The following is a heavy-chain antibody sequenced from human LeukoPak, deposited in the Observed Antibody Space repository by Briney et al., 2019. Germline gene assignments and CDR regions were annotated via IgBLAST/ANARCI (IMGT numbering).Heavy chain of an antibody. CDR3: ARGPEWYQLLFYYYYYMDV. CDR2: INHSGST. D-gene: IGHD2-2*01. Sequence: SETLSLTCAVYGGSFSGYYWSWIRLPPGKGLEWIGEINHSGSTNYNPSLKSRVTISVDTSKNQFSLKLSSVTAADTAVYYCARGPEWYQLLFYYYYYMDVWGKGTTVTVSS. J-gene: IGHJ6*03. CDR1: GGSFSGYY. V-gene: IGHV4-34*01.